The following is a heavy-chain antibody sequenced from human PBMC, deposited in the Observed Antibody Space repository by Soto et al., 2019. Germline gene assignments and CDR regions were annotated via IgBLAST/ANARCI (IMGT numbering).Heavy chain of an antibody. CDR3: AKDQTLTIFGVVSAFDI. V-gene: IGHV3-23*01. Sequence: GGSLRLSCAASGFTFSSYAMSWVRQAPGKGLEWVSAISGSGGSTYYADSVKGRFTISRDNSKNTLYLQMNSLRAEDTAVYYCAKDQTLTIFGVVSAFDIWGQGTMVTISS. J-gene: IGHJ3*02. D-gene: IGHD3-3*01. CDR1: GFTFSSYA. CDR2: ISGSGGST.